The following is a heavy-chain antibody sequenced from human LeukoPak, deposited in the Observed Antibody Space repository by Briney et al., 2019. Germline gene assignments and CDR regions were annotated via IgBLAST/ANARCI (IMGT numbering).Heavy chain of an antibody. D-gene: IGHD3-16*01. CDR2: ISSNGGSA. V-gene: IGHV3-64*01. CDR3: ARRVYSFGYYMDV. Sequence: GRSLRLSCAASGFTFGSYAMHWVRQAPGKGLEYVSAISSNGGSAYYANSVKGRFTISRDNSKNTLYLQMGSLRAEDMAVYYCARRVYSFGYYMDVWGKGTTVTVSS. J-gene: IGHJ6*03. CDR1: GFTFGSYA.